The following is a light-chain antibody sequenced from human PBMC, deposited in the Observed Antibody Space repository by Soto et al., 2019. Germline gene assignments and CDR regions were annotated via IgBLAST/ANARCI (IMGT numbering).Light chain of an antibody. V-gene: IGLV3-25*02. J-gene: IGLJ1*01. CDR2: KDT. CDR3: QSANRSGVYPV. Sequence: SYELTQSPSVSVSQGQTASLTCSGDALTKQYAHWYQQRPGQAPVLVIYKDTERPSGIPERFSGSTSGTTVTLTISGVQAEDEADYYCQSANRSGVYPVFGAGTKFTVL. CDR1: ALTKQY.